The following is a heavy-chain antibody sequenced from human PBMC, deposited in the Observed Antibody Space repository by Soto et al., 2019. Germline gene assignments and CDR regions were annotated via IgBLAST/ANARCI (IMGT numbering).Heavy chain of an antibody. J-gene: IGHJ4*02. CDR2: IIPIFGTA. CDR1: GGTFSSYA. Sequence: QVQLVQSGAEVKKPGSSVKVSCKASGGTFSSYAISWVRQAPGQGLEWMGGIIPIFGTANYAQKFQGRVTTTAVESTSTAYTARSRLRAEDTAVYYCARREGYCTNGVCSDYGVQGTLVTVSS. D-gene: IGHD2-8*01. CDR3: ARREGYCTNGVCSDY. V-gene: IGHV1-69*12.